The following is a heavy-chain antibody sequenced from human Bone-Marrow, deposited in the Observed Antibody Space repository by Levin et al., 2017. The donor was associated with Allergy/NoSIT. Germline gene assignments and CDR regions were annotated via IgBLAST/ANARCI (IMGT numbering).Heavy chain of an antibody. D-gene: IGHD3-16*01. V-gene: IGHV3-23*01. Sequence: GGSLRLSCAASGFTFYTYGMTWVRQSPGKGLQWVSSIVTSGTGGSTYYADSVKGRFTVSRDNSKNMLYLQMNSLRAEDTAVYYCAKGDMMLTFGGLAAATPGPDGGQGTLVTVSS. CDR1: GFTFYTYG. J-gene: IGHJ4*02. CDR2: IVTSGTGGST. CDR3: AKGDMMLTFGGLAAATPGPD.